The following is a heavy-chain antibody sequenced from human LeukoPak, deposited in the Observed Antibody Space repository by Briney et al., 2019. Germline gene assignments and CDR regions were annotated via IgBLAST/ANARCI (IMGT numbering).Heavy chain of an antibody. D-gene: IGHD3-10*01. CDR2: ISAYNGNT. CDR3: ARGITMVRGVLSDY. J-gene: IGHJ4*02. Sequence: ASVKVSCKASGGTFSSYAISWVRQAPGQGLEWMGWISAYNGNTNYAQKLQGRVTMTTDTSTSTAYMELRSLRSDDTAVYYCARGITMVRGVLSDYWGQGTLVTVSS. V-gene: IGHV1-18*01. CDR1: GGTFSSYA.